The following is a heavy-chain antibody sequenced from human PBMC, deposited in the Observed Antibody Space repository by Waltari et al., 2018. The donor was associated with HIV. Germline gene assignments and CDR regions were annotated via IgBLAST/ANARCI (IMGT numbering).Heavy chain of an antibody. D-gene: IGHD3-22*01. J-gene: IGHJ4*02. Sequence: QVQLVQSGAEVKKPGSSVKVSCKASGGTFSSYAISWVRQAPGQGLEWMGWIIPIVGTANYSQKFQGRVTITADESTSTAYMELSSLRSEDTAVYYCARGSHSSGYYTWGYFDYWGQGTLVTVSS. CDR1: GGTFSSYA. CDR2: IIPIVGTA. V-gene: IGHV1-69*01. CDR3: ARGSHSSGYYTWGYFDY.